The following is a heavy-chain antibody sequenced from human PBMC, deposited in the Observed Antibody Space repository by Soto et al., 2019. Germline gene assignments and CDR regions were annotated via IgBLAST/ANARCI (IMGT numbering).Heavy chain of an antibody. CDR3: AKCDYGSGSYYLSSPAYGMDV. J-gene: IGHJ6*02. CDR1: VFTCSSYA. V-gene: IGHV3-23*01. D-gene: IGHD3-10*01. Sequence: GSLRLSCAASVFTCSSYAMSWVRQAPGKGLEWVSAISGSGGSTYYADSVKGRFTISRDNSKNTLYLQMNSLRAEDTAVYYCAKCDYGSGSYYLSSPAYGMDVWGQGTTVTVSS. CDR2: ISGSGGST.